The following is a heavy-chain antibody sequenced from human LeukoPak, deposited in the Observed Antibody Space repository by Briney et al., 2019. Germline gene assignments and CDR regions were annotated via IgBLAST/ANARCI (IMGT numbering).Heavy chain of an antibody. CDR2: INPSGGST. CDR1: GYTFTSYY. V-gene: IGHV1-46*01. D-gene: IGHD3-22*01. J-gene: IGHJ4*02. CDR3: ARAPTHYYDSSGYLLDY. Sequence: ASVKVSCKASGYTFTSYYMHWVRQAPGQGLEWMGIINPSGGSTSYAQKFQGRVTMTRDTSTSTVYMELSSLRSEDTAVYYCARAPTHYYDSSGYLLDYWGQGTLVTVSS.